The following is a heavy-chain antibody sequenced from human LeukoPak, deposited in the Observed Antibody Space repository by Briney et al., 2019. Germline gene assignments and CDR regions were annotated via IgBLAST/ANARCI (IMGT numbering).Heavy chain of an antibody. D-gene: IGHD5-24*01. CDR2: IYYSGST. CDR1: GGSISSYY. Sequence: SETLSLTCTVSGGSISSYYWSWIRQPPGKGLEWIGYIYYSGSTNYNPSLKSRVTISVDTSKNQFSLKLSSVTAADTAVYYCARGPPSARWLQFWAIVFDIWGQGTMVTVSS. V-gene: IGHV4-59*12. CDR3: ARGPPSARWLQFWAIVFDI. J-gene: IGHJ3*02.